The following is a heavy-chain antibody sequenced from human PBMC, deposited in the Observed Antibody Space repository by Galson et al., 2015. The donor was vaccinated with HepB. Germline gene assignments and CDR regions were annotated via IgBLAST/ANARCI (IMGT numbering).Heavy chain of an antibody. D-gene: IGHD2-15*01. J-gene: IGHJ5*02. Sequence: SVKVSCKVSGYNFANFGVSWVRQAPGQGLEWMGWISGYNGYTEYAQRVKGRVTMATDTSTSTAYMELRSLRSDDTAVYYCARGALVAVVAATQKNWFDPWGQRTLVTVSS. CDR1: GYNFANFG. CDR2: ISGYNGYT. CDR3: ARGALVAVVAATQKNWFDP. V-gene: IGHV1-18*01.